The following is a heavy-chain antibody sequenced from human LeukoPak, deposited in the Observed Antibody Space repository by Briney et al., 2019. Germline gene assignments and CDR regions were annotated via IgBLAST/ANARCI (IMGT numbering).Heavy chain of an antibody. D-gene: IGHD6-19*01. Sequence: PGGSLRLSCAASGFTFSNYVMNGVRQAPGKGLEWVSAISGSGGSTYYADSVKGRFTTSRDNSKNTLYLQMNSLRAEDTAVYYCAKASGQWLVTHWGQGTLVTVSS. V-gene: IGHV3-23*01. CDR1: GFTFSNYV. CDR3: AKASGQWLVTH. CDR2: ISGSGGST. J-gene: IGHJ4*02.